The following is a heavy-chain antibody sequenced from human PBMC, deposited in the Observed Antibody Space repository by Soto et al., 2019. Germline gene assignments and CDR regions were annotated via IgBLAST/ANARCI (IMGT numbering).Heavy chain of an antibody. Sequence: PGGSLRLSCAASGFTFNDHYMTWIRQAPGKGLEWVSCISSDSIYTNSADSVKGRFTISRDNAKNLLYLQMSSLRVEDTAVYYCARDSTGSGLDYGMDVWGQGTTVAVSS. V-gene: IGHV3-11*06. CDR3: ARDSTGSGLDYGMDV. J-gene: IGHJ6*02. D-gene: IGHD3-10*01. CDR1: GFTFNDHY. CDR2: ISSDSIYT.